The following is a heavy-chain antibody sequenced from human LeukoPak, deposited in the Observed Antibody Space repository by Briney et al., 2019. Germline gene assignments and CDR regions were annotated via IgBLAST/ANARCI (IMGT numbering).Heavy chain of an antibody. V-gene: IGHV4-34*01. CDR3: ATGRASGAYTHFDY. J-gene: IGHJ4*02. CDR2: INHSGST. Sequence: SETLSLTCAVYGGSFSGHYWSWIRQPPGNGLEWIGEINHSGSTNYNPSLKSRVTISVDTSKNQFSLKLSSVTAADTAVYYCATGRASGAYTHFDYWGQGTLVTVSS. D-gene: IGHD3-16*01. CDR1: GGSFSGHY.